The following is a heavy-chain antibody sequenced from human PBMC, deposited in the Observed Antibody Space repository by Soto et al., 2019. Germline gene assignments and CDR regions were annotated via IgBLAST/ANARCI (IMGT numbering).Heavy chain of an antibody. CDR1: GYTFTGYY. CDR2: INPNSGGT. J-gene: IGHJ6*02. CDR3: ATESVDRYYGMDV. Sequence: GASVKVSCKASGYTFTGYYMHWVRQAPGQGLEWMGWINPNSGGTNYAQKFQGRVTMTRDTSISTAYMELSRPRSDDTAVYYCATESVDRYYGMDVWGQGTTVTVYS. V-gene: IGHV1-2*02. D-gene: IGHD2-15*01.